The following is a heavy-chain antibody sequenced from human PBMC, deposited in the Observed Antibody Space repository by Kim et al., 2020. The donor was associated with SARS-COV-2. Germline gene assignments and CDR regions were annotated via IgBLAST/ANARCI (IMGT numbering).Heavy chain of an antibody. V-gene: IGHV1-3*01. Sequence: ASVKVSCKASGYTFTSYAMHWVRQAPGQRLEWIGWINAGNGNTKYSQKFQGRVTITRDTSASTAYMELSSLRSEDTAVYYCARGVLLWFGELLDAFDIWGQGTMVTVSS. CDR1: GYTFTSYA. CDR3: ARGVLLWFGELLDAFDI. J-gene: IGHJ3*02. CDR2: INAGNGNT. D-gene: IGHD3-10*01.